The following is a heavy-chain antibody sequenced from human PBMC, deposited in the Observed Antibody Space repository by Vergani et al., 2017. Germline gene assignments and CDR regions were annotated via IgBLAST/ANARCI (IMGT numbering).Heavy chain of an antibody. CDR3: ATSRSYLGLYWYFDL. Sequence: EVQLVQSGAEVKKPGESLKISCKGSGYSFTSYWIGWVRQMPGKGLEWMGIIYPGDSDTRYSPSFQGQVTISADKSISTAYLQWSSLKASDTAMYYCATSRSYLGLYWYFDLWGRGTLVTVSS. V-gene: IGHV5-51*03. D-gene: IGHD1-26*01. CDR2: IYPGDSDT. CDR1: GYSFTSYW. J-gene: IGHJ2*01.